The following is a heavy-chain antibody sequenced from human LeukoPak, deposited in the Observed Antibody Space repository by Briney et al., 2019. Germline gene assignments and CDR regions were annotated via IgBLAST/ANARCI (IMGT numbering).Heavy chain of an antibody. CDR2: ISGSGGST. V-gene: IGHV3-23*01. Sequence: GGSLRLSCAASGFTFSSYAMSWVRQAPGKGLEWVSAISGSGGSTYYADSVKGRFTISRDNSKNTRYLQMNSLRAEDTAVYYCARGYYDILTGLFDYWGQGTLVTVSS. J-gene: IGHJ4*02. CDR3: ARGYYDILTGLFDY. CDR1: GFTFSSYA. D-gene: IGHD3-9*01.